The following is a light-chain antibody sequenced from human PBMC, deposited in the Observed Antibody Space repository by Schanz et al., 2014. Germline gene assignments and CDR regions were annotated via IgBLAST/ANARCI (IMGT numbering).Light chain of an antibody. J-gene: IGLJ2*01. CDR2: DVS. V-gene: IGLV2-8*01. CDR3: NSYGGSNNLV. Sequence: QSALTQPASVSGSPGQSITISCTGTSSDVGGYNYVSWYQQHPGKAPKLMIYDVSKRPSGVPDRCSGSKSGNTASLTVSGLQAEDEADYYCNSYGGSNNLVFGGGTKLTVL. CDR1: SSDVGGYNY.